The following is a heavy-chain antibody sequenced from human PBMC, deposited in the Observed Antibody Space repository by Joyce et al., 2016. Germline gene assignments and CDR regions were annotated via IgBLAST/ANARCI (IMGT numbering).Heavy chain of an antibody. CDR3: ARLRRWSGPSDC. Sequence: EVQLVESGGGLVQPGGSLRLSCAASGFTFSSYWMYWVRKAPGKGVVWFSRSNRDGSSTTYAASVKGRFTISRDNAKNTLYLQMNSLRAEDTAVYYCARLRRWSGPSDCWGQGTLVTVSS. V-gene: IGHV3-74*03. CDR1: GFTFSSYW. J-gene: IGHJ4*02. D-gene: IGHD4-23*01. CDR2: SNRDGSST.